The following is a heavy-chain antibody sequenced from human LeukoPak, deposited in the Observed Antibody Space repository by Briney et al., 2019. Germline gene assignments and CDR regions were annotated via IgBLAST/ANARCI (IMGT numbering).Heavy chain of an antibody. D-gene: IGHD2-8*02. J-gene: IGHJ4*02. V-gene: IGHV1-2*02. CDR2: INPNSGGT. CDR3: AREGYCTGGTCFDN. Sequence: ASVKVSCKASGYTFTGYYLHRVRQAPGQGLEWMGWINPNSGGTDYAQKFQGRVTTTRDTSISTVYMELSRLRSDDTAVYYYAREGYCTGGTCFDNWGQGTLVTVSS. CDR1: GYTFTGYY.